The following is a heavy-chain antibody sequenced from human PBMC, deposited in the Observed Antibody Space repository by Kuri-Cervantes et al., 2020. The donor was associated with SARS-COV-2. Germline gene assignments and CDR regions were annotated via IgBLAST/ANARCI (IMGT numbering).Heavy chain of an antibody. D-gene: IGHD4-17*01. CDR2: IYSGGST. CDR3: ARARYGDYVSPYQYYGMDV. J-gene: IGHJ6*02. Sequence: GRSLRLSGAGSGLTVRSNYMSWVRQAPGQGAEWGLVIYSGGSTYYADSVKGRFTISRDSSKNMLYLQMNSLRAEATAVYYCARARYGDYVSPYQYYGMDVWGQGTTVTVSS. V-gene: IGHV3-53*01. CDR1: GLTVRSNY.